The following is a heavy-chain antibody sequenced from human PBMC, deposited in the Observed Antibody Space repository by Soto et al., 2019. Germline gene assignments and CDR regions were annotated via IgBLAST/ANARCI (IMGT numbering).Heavy chain of an antibody. CDR2: IYHSGST. V-gene: IGHV4-4*02. D-gene: IGHD2-15*01. Sequence: QVQLQESGPGLVKPSGTLSLTCAVSGGSISSSNWWSWVRQPPGKGLEWIGEIYHSGSTNYNPSLKSRVTISVDKSKIQFSLNLTSVTAADTDVYYCARDREVDATGRYFPHWCQGTLVTVSS. CDR3: ARDREVDATGRYFPH. J-gene: IGHJ1*01. CDR1: GGSISSSNW.